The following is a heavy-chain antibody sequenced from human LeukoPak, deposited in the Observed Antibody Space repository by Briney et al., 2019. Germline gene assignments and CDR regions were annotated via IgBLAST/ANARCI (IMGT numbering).Heavy chain of an antibody. CDR2: IIPIFGTA. CDR3: ARVDYYDSSGYSYYFDY. D-gene: IGHD3-22*01. Sequence: AASVKVSCKASGYTFTSYGFTWVRQAPGQGLEWMGGIIPIFGTANYAQKFQGRVTITTDESTSTAYMELSSLRSEDTAVYYCARVDYYDSSGYSYYFDYWGQGTLVTVSS. J-gene: IGHJ4*02. CDR1: GYTFTSYG. V-gene: IGHV1-69*05.